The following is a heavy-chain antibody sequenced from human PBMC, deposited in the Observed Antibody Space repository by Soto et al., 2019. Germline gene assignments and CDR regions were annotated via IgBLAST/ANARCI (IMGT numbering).Heavy chain of an antibody. D-gene: IGHD2-15*01. J-gene: IGHJ6*03. CDR2: VTVSGDTS. Sequence: EVQLLESGGGLAQPGGSLRLSCAASGFTFSDSALSWVRQAKGKGLEWVSSVTVSGDTSYYADSVEGRFTISRDNSKKTLYLQMNSLRAEDTAVYYCAKHGCSYPACYPYYYYVDVWGKGATVTVSS. CDR1: GFTFSDSA. V-gene: IGHV3-23*01. CDR3: AKHGCSYPACYPYYYYVDV.